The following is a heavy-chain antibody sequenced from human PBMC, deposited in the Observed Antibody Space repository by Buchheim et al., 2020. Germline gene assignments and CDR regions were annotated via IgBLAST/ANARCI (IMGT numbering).Heavy chain of an antibody. D-gene: IGHD2-15*01. CDR1: GGSISSSSYY. Sequence: QLQLQESGPGLVKPSETLSLTCTVSGGSISSSSYYWGWIRQPPGKGLEWIGSIYYSGSTYYNPSLKSRVTISVDTSKNQFFLKLSSVTAADTAVYYCAGRYCSGGSCYPGHYFDYWGQGTL. V-gene: IGHV4-39*01. CDR3: AGRYCSGGSCYPGHYFDY. CDR2: IYYSGST. J-gene: IGHJ4*02.